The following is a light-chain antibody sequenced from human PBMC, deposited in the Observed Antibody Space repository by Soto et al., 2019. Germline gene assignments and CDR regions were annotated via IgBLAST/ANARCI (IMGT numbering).Light chain of an antibody. J-gene: IGKJ5*01. Sequence: EIVLTQSPSTPSFSPGERATLSCRASQSVSSSYLAWYQQKPGQAPRLLIYGGYSRVTGIPDRFRSSGSVTDFSLTIRTLECEDFAMYYSNQYAIAPPVTVGQGTRLEIK. CDR2: GGY. CDR3: NQYAIAPPVT. V-gene: IGKV3-20*01. CDR1: QSVSSSY.